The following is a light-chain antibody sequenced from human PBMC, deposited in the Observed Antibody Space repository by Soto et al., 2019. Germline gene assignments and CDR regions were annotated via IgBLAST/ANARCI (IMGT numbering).Light chain of an antibody. Sequence: EIVLTQSPGTLSLSPGERATLSCTASQSDSRAFLAWHHQKPGQAPRLLIYAASSRATGIPDRFSGSGSGTDFTLTISRLEPGDFAVYYCQQYGSLPITFGQGTRLEIK. CDR3: QQYGSLPIT. CDR1: QSDSRAF. J-gene: IGKJ5*01. CDR2: AAS. V-gene: IGKV3-20*01.